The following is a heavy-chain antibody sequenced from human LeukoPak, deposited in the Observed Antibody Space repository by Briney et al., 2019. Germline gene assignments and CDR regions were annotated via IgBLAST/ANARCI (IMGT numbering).Heavy chain of an antibody. J-gene: IGHJ5*02. CDR1: GFTFSSYS. CDR2: ISSSSYI. Sequence: GGSLRLSCAASGFTFSSYSMNWVRQAPGKGLEWVSTISSSSYIYYADSVKGRFTISRDNAKNSLYLQMNSLRAEDTAVYYCARGGYSGPKGGDWFDPWGQGTLVTVSS. D-gene: IGHD5-12*01. V-gene: IGHV3-21*01. CDR3: ARGGYSGPKGGDWFDP.